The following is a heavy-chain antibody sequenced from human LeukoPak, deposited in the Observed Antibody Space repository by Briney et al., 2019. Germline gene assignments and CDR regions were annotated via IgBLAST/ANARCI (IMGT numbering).Heavy chain of an antibody. CDR2: LNWNGDKT. D-gene: IGHD3-16*02. CDR3: TRDAFGGVIAPYFHD. V-gene: IGHV3-20*04. J-gene: IGHJ4*02. Sequence: PEVSLRLSGVASGFTFDDSDLSWLRQVPGKGLEWVCGLNWNGDKTGYADSVKGRFIISRDNAKNSLYLQMNSLRAEDTALYYCTRDAFGGVIAPYFHDWGQGTRVTVSS. CDR1: GFTFDDSD.